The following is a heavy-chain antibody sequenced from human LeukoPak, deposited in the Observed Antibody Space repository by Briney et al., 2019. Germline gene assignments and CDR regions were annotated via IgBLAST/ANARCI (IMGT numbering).Heavy chain of an antibody. CDR1: GGSISSYY. J-gene: IGHJ6*02. CDR2: IYYSGST. CDR3: ARHKGPGDYYYYYGMDV. Sequence: SETLSLTCTVSGGSISSYYWSWIRQPPGKGLEWIGCIYYSGSTNYNPSLKSRVTISVDTSKNQFSLKLSSVTAADTAVYYCARHKGPGDYYYYYGMDVWGQGTTVTVSS. V-gene: IGHV4-59*08.